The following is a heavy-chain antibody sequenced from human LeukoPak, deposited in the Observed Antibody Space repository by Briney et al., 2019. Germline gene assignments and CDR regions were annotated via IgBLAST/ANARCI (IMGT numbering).Heavy chain of an antibody. CDR2: IYSDGST. CDR3: ANRDSSSWYFDY. D-gene: IGHD6-13*01. CDR1: GFVVSSNY. Sequence: GRSLRLSCAASGFVVSSNYMSWVRQAPGKGLEWVSVIYSDGSTFYADSVKGRFTISRDNSKNTVYLQMNSLSAEDTAVYYCANRDSSSWYFDYWGQGTLVTVTS. V-gene: IGHV3-53*01. J-gene: IGHJ4*02.